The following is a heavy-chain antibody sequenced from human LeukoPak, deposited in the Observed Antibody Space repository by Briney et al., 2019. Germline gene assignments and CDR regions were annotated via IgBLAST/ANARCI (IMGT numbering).Heavy chain of an antibody. CDR2: ISSSSSYI. Sequence: GGSLRLSCAASGFTFSSYSMNWVRQAPGKGLEWVSSISSSSSYIYYADSVKGRFTISRDNAKNSLYLQMNSLRAEDTAVYYCARSDYYDSSGYSPWGYYFDYWGQGTLVTVSS. D-gene: IGHD3-22*01. J-gene: IGHJ4*02. CDR1: GFTFSSYS. V-gene: IGHV3-21*01. CDR3: ARSDYYDSSGYSPWGYYFDY.